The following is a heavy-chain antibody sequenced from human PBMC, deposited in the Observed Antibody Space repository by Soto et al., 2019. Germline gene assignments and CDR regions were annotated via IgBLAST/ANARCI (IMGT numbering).Heavy chain of an antibody. D-gene: IGHD3-9*01. Sequence: EVQLVESGGGLVQPGGSLRLSCEASGFTFSSYWMSWVRQAPGKGLEWVAKIKQDGSEKYYVDSMKGRCTISRDNAKNLLFLEMNSLRAGDTAVYYCAKVDYDILAGYSNPYYFDYWGQGTLVTVSS. V-gene: IGHV3-7*01. J-gene: IGHJ4*02. CDR3: AKVDYDILAGYSNPYYFDY. CDR1: GFTFSSYW. CDR2: IKQDGSEK.